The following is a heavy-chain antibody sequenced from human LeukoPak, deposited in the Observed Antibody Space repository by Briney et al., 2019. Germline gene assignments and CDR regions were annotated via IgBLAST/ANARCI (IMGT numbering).Heavy chain of an antibody. CDR2: TYPGDSDT. V-gene: IGHV5-51*01. J-gene: IGHJ6*03. Sequence: GESLKISCKGSGYSFTSYWIGWVRQMPGKGLEWMGITYPGDSDTRYSPSFQGQVTISADKSISTAYLQWSSLKASDTAMYYCARLGGYEVGPYYYYYYMDVWGKGTTVTVSS. D-gene: IGHD5-12*01. CDR3: ARLGGYEVGPYYYYYYMDV. CDR1: GYSFTSYW.